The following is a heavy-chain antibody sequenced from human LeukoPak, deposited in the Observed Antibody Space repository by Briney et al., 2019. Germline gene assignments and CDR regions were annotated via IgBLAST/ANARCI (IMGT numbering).Heavy chain of an antibody. J-gene: IGHJ4*03. D-gene: IGHD6-19*01. CDR1: GFTFSSYA. V-gene: IGHV3-30*04. CDR2: ISYDGSNK. CDR3: ARDVYSSGWYYFDY. Sequence: GRSLRLSCAASGFTFSSYAMHWVRQAPGKGLEWVAVISYDGSNKYYADSVKGRFTISRDNSKNTLYLQMNSLRAEDTAVYYCARDVYSSGWYYFDYWGKGTTVTVSS.